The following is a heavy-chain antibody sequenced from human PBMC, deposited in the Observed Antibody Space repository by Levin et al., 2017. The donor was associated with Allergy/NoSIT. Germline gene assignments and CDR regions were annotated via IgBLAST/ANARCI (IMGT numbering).Heavy chain of an antibody. V-gene: IGHV3-30*18. D-gene: IGHD5-18*01. CDR3: AKDLFEGLGYSFGYYYAMDI. CDR2: ISHDGSNV. J-gene: IGHJ6*02. CDR1: GFTFSNYG. Sequence: TGGSLRLSCAASGFTFSNYGIHWVRQAPGKGLEWVAAISHDGSNVNYVDPVKGRFTISRDNSKNTLYLQMNSLRGQDTAVYYCAKDLFEGLGYSFGYYYAMDIWGQGTTVTVSS.